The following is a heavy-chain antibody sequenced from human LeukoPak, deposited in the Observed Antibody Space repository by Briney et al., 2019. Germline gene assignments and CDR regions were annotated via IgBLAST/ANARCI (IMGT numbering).Heavy chain of an antibody. Sequence: GASVKVSCKASGYTFTSYGISWVRQAPGQGLEWMGWISAYNGNTNYAQKLQGRVTMTTDTSTSTAYMELRSLRSDDTAVYYCARDRSLPRYCSSTSCYLGYWGQGTLVTVSS. CDR3: ARDRSLPRYCSSTSCYLGY. J-gene: IGHJ4*02. D-gene: IGHD2-2*01. CDR1: GYTFTSYG. V-gene: IGHV1-18*01. CDR2: ISAYNGNT.